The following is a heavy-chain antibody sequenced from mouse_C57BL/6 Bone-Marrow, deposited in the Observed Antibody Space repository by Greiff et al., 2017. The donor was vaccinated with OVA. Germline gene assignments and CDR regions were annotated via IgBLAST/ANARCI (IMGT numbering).Heavy chain of an antibody. Sequence: QVQLQQSGAELARPGASVKLSCKASGYTFTSYGISWVKQRTGQGLEWIGEIYPRSGNTYYNEKFKGKATLTADKSSSTAYMELRSLTSEDSAVYFSASSLSPYFDDWGQGTTLTVSS. V-gene: IGHV1-81*01. CDR3: ASSLSPYFDD. CDR1: GYTFTSYG. CDR2: IYPRSGNT. J-gene: IGHJ2*01.